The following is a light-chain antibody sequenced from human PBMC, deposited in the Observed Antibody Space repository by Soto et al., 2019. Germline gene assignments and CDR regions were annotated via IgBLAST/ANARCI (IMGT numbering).Light chain of an antibody. V-gene: IGKV1-39*01. CDR2: AAS. J-gene: IGKJ5*01. Sequence: IQMTQSPSTLSASVGDRVTITCRASQSISSWLAWYQQKPGNAPELLIHAASTLQSGVPSRFSGSGSGTDFTLSISSLQPEDVATYYCQQSYGAITFGQGTRLEIK. CDR1: QSISSW. CDR3: QQSYGAIT.